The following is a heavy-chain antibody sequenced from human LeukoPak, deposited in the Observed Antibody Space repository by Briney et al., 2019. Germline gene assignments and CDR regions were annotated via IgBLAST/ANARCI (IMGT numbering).Heavy chain of an antibody. Sequence: ASVKVSYKASGYTFTGYYMHWVRQAPGQGLEWMGWINPNSGGTNYAQKFQGRVTMTRDTSISIAYMELSRLRSDDTAVYYCASPDPLGELSLMLVLWGQGTLVTVSS. CDR3: ASPDPLGELSLMLVL. V-gene: IGHV1-2*02. J-gene: IGHJ4*02. D-gene: IGHD3-16*02. CDR2: INPNSGGT. CDR1: GYTFTGYY.